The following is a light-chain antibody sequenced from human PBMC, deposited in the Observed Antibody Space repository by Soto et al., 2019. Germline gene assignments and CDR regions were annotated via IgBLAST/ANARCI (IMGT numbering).Light chain of an antibody. CDR1: SSDVGGYNY. Sequence: QSVLTQPASVSGSPGQSITISCTGNSSDVGGYNYVSWYQQHPGKAPKLMIYDVSNRPSGVSNRFSGSKSGNTASLTISGLQAEDEADYYCSSYTSSSTPVVFGGGTQLTVL. CDR2: DVS. CDR3: SSYTSSSTPVV. V-gene: IGLV2-14*01. J-gene: IGLJ2*01.